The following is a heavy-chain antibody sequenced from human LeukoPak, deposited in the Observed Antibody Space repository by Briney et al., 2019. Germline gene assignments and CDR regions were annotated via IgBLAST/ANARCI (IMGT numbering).Heavy chain of an antibody. D-gene: IGHD3-22*01. Sequence: KSGPALVKPTQTLTLTCTFSGFSLSTNGMGVTWIRQPPGKALEWLAHIDWDDDKYYSTSLKTRLTISKDTSKNQVVLTMTNMDPVDTATYYCARIEKTRGGYYLLEYWGQGILVTVSA. J-gene: IGHJ4*02. CDR3: ARIEKTRGGYYLLEY. V-gene: IGHV2-70*01. CDR2: IDWDDDK. CDR1: GFSLSTNGMG.